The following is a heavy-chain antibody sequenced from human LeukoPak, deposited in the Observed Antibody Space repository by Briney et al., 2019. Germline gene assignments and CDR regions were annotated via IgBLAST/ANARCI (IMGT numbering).Heavy chain of an antibody. D-gene: IGHD1-1*01. V-gene: IGHV3-23*01. CDR1: GFTFSSYA. Sequence: GGSLRLSCAASGFTFSSYAMSWVRQAPGKGLEWVSSISGSGGSTYYADSVKGRFTISRDNFKNTLYLQMNRLRAEDTAVYYCAKGGEGTTGTANQLTKLDYWGQGTLVTVSS. J-gene: IGHJ4*02. CDR3: AKGGEGTTGTANQLTKLDY. CDR2: ISGSGGST.